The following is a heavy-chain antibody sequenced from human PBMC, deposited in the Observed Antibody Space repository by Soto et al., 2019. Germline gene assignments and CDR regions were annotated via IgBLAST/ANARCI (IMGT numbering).Heavy chain of an antibody. D-gene: IGHD3-22*01. J-gene: IGHJ4*02. Sequence: ASVKVSCKASGYTFTSYGISWVRQAPGQGLEGMGWISTYNGNTNYAQKLQGRVTMTTDTSTSTAYMELRSLRSDDTAVYYCARVPATGYYYDSSGYYYFDYRGQGTLVTVSS. V-gene: IGHV1-18*01. CDR2: ISTYNGNT. CDR3: ARVPATGYYYDSSGYYYFDY. CDR1: GYTFTSYG.